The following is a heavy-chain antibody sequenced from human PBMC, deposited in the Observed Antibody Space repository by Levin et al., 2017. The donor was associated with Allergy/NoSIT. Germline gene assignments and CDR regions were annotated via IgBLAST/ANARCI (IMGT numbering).Heavy chain of an antibody. D-gene: IGHD2-2*01. J-gene: IGHJ4*02. Sequence: GGSLRLSCAASGFTFSNYWMHWVRQAPGKGLVWVSYINSDGSNTNYADSVKGRFTISRDNAKNTLYLQMNSLRDEDTAVYYCARGGCSITSCLDNWGQGTLVTVSP. CDR3: ARGGCSITSCLDN. CDR1: GFTFSNYW. CDR2: INSDGSNT. V-gene: IGHV3-74*01.